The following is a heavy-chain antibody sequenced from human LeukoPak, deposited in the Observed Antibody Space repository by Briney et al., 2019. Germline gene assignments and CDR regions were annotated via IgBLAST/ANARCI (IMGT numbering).Heavy chain of an antibody. CDR1: GFTLSTFD. Sequence: GGSLRLSCAASGFTLSTFDMNWVRQAPGKGLEWVSSISTSSRYIYYRDSVKGRFTISRDDAKNSLHLQMNSLRVEDTAVYYCARADCSGSTCYLRRSWFDPWGQGTLVTVSS. CDR3: ARADCSGSTCYLRRSWFDP. D-gene: IGHD2-2*01. J-gene: IGHJ5*02. V-gene: IGHV3-21*01. CDR2: ISTSSRYI.